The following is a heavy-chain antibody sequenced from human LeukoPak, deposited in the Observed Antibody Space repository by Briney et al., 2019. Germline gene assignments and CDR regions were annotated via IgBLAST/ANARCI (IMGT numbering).Heavy chain of an antibody. CDR3: ATGDQSIAARPYYYYMDV. D-gene: IGHD6-6*01. CDR1: GGTVNSYG. Sequence: SVKVSCKSSGGTVNSYGISWVRQAPGQGLEWMGGIIPVFGTSHYAQNFQGRVTITADESTSTASMELSSLSSEDTAVYYCATGDQSIAARPYYYYMDVWGKGTTVTVSS. J-gene: IGHJ6*03. CDR2: IIPVFGTS. V-gene: IGHV1-69*13.